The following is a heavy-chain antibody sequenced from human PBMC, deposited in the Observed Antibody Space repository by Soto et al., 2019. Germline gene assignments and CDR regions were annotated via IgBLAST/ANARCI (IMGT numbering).Heavy chain of an antibody. J-gene: IGHJ6*02. V-gene: IGHV1-69*13. Sequence: SVKVSCKASGGTFSSYAISWVRQAPGQGLEWMGGIIPIFGTANYAQKFQGRVTITADESTSTAYMELSSLRSEDTAVYYCASTAEYYDFWSGSPTNYYYYGMDVWGQGTTVTVSS. D-gene: IGHD3-3*01. CDR3: ASTAEYYDFWSGSPTNYYYYGMDV. CDR2: IIPIFGTA. CDR1: GGTFSSYA.